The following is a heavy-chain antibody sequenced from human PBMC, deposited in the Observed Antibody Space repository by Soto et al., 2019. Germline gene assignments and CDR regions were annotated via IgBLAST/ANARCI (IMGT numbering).Heavy chain of an antibody. CDR2: ISSSSSYI. CDR1: GFSFSIYA. CDR3: ARDRALIPGSTSYYYYYGMDV. V-gene: IGHV3-21*01. J-gene: IGHJ6*02. Sequence: GGSLRLSCAASGFSFSIYAMNWVRQAPGKGLEWVSAISSSSSYIYYADSVKGRFTISRDNAKNSLYLQMNSLRAEDTAVYYCARDRALIPGSTSYYYYYGMDVWGQGTTVTVSS. D-gene: IGHD2-2*01.